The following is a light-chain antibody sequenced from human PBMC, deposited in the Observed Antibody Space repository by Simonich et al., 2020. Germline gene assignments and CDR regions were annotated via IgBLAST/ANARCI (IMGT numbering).Light chain of an antibody. V-gene: IGKV3-15*01. CDR3: QQYNNWPPLT. Sequence: EIVMTQSPATLSVSPGERATLSCRASQSVSRNLAWYQQQPGQAPRLLIYGASTRATGIPARFSGSGSGTEFTLTISSLQSEDFAVYYCQQYNNWPPLTFGGGTKVEIK. J-gene: IGKJ4*01. CDR2: GAS. CDR1: QSVSRN.